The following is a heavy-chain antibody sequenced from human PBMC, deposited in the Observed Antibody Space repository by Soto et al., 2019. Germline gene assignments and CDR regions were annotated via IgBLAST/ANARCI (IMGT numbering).Heavy chain of an antibody. D-gene: IGHD4-17*01. CDR2: IYYSGST. J-gene: IGHJ5*02. CDR3: ARSSRDGYGGWFDP. V-gene: IGHV4-59*01. CDR1: GGSISSYY. Sequence: SETLSLTCTVSGGSISSYYWSWIRQPPGKGLEWIGYIYYSGSTNYNPSLKGRVTISVDTSKNQFSLKLSTVTAADTAAYYCARSSRDGYGGWFDPWGQGTLVTVSS.